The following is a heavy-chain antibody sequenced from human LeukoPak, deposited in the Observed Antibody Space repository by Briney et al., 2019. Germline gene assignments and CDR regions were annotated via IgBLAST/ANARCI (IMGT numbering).Heavy chain of an antibody. D-gene: IGHD3-10*02. Sequence: PGGSLRLSCAAFGFSFSSHAMNWVRQAPGKGLEWVSAISGSGSHTYYADSVRGRFTISRDNSKSTLYLQMNSLRAEDTAVYYCAKDVRGYNRPFDYWGQGTLVTVSS. CDR2: ISGSGSHT. CDR3: AKDVRGYNRPFDY. J-gene: IGHJ4*02. V-gene: IGHV3-23*01. CDR1: GFSFSSHA.